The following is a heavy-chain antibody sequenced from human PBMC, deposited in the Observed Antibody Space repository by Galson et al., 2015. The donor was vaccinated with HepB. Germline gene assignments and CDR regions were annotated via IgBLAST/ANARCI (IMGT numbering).Heavy chain of an antibody. Sequence: SVKVSCKASGGTFSSYAISWVRQAPGQGLEWLGRIIPKIGIVNYAQKFQGRVTITADKSTSTAYMELSSLRSEDTAVYYCARDNSNDAFDIWGQGTMVTVSS. CDR1: GGTFSSYA. J-gene: IGHJ3*02. CDR3: ARDNSNDAFDI. V-gene: IGHV1-69*04. CDR2: IIPKIGIV. D-gene: IGHD4-23*01.